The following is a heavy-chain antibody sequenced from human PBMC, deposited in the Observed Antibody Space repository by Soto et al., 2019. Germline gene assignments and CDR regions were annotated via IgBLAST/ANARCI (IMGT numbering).Heavy chain of an antibody. V-gene: IGHV3-30-3*01. CDR1: GFTFSSYA. CDR2: ISYDGSNK. J-gene: IGHJ3*02. D-gene: IGHD3-9*01. Sequence: QVQLVESGGGVVQPGRSLRLSCAASGFTFSSYAMHWVRQAPGKGLEWVAVISYDGSNKYYADSVKGRFTISRDNSKNTLYLQMNSLRAEDTAVYYCARERPYEIWTGYSPWAFDILGQGTMVTVSS. CDR3: ARERPYEIWTGYSPWAFDI.